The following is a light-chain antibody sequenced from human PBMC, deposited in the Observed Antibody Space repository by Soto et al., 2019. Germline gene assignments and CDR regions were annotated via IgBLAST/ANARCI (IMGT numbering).Light chain of an antibody. V-gene: IGKV3-20*01. Sequence: EIVLTQSPGTLSLSPGQRVTLSCRASQSVSSNYLAWYQHKPGQAPRLLIYGASIRATGIPDRFTGSGSGTDFTLTISRLEPEDFAVYYCQQYGRSPRTFGQGTKVDIK. CDR1: QSVSSNY. CDR3: QQYGRSPRT. J-gene: IGKJ1*01. CDR2: GAS.